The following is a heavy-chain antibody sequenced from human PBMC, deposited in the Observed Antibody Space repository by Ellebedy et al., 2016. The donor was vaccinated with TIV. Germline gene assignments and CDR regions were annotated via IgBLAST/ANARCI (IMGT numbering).Heavy chain of an antibody. CDR3: TKRGVAWAAFDI. CDR1: GFTFSRSG. Sequence: PGGSLRLSCAASGFTFSRSGMHWVRQAPGKGLEWVSAISPSGDITYFADSVKGRFTISRDNSQDTVHLQMHSLRAEDTAVYYCTKRGVAWAAFDIWGPGTLVTVSS. CDR2: ISPSGDIT. J-gene: IGHJ3*02. D-gene: IGHD7-27*01. V-gene: IGHV3-23*01.